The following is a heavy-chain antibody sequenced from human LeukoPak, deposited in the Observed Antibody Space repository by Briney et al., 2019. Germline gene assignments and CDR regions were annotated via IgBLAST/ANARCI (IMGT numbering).Heavy chain of an antibody. J-gene: IGHJ6*02. Sequence: ASVKVSCKASGYTFTSYGISWGRQAPGQGLEWMGWISAYNGNTNYAQKLQGRVTMTTDTSTSTAYMELRSLRSDDTAVYYCARDRTMVRGVIHRTYYYYGMDVWGQGTTVTVSS. CDR1: GYTFTSYG. D-gene: IGHD3-10*01. CDR3: ARDRTMVRGVIHRTYYYYGMDV. CDR2: ISAYNGNT. V-gene: IGHV1-18*01.